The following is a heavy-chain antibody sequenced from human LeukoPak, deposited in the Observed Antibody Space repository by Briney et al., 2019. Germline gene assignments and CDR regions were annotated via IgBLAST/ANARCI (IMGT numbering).Heavy chain of an antibody. D-gene: IGHD6-13*01. CDR3: ARGAAAAGRNFQH. J-gene: IGHJ1*01. CDR2: IYYSGST. Sequence: PSETLSLTYTVSGGSISSSSYYWGWIRQPPGKGLEWIGSIYYSGSTYYNPSLKSRVTISVDTSKNQFSLKLSSVTAADTAVYYCARGAAAAGRNFQHWGQGTLVTVSS. CDR1: GGSISSSSYY. V-gene: IGHV4-39*01.